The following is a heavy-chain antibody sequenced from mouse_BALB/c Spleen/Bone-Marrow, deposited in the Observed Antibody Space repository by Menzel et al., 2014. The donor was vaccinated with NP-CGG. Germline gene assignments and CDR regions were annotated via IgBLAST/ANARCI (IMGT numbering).Heavy chain of an antibody. CDR1: GFDFSRFW. CDR3: ARRYGSSYRYWYFDV. CDR2: INPDSSTI. D-gene: IGHD1-1*01. V-gene: IGHV4-1*02. Sequence: EVKLVESGGGLVQPGGSLKVSCAASGFDFSRFWMSWVRQAPGKGLEWIGEINPDSSTINYTPSLKDKFIISRDSAKNTLYLQMSKVRSEDTALYYCARRYGSSYRYWYFDVRGAGTTVTVSS. J-gene: IGHJ1*01.